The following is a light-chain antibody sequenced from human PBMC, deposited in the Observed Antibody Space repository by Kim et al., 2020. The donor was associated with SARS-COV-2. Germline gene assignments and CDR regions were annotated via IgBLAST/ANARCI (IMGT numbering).Light chain of an antibody. CDR2: DAS. Sequence: LSPGERATLSCRASQSVSSFLAWYQQRPGQAPRLLIHDASSRATGIPARFSGSGSGTDFTLTISSLEPEDFAVYYCQQRSNWPLTFGGGTKVEIK. J-gene: IGKJ4*01. V-gene: IGKV3-11*01. CDR3: QQRSNWPLT. CDR1: QSVSSF.